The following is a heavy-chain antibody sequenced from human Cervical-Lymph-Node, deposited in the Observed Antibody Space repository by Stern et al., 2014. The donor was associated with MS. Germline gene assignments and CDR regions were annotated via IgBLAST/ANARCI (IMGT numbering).Heavy chain of an antibody. D-gene: IGHD1-26*01. CDR3: SKGTILGAADY. J-gene: IGHJ4*02. CDR2: ITWNGGTT. CDR1: GLTLGDYD. V-gene: IGHV3-9*01. Sequence: EVQLLESGGGLVQPGTSLRLSCTASGLTLGDYDMPWVRQVPGKGLEWISGITWNGGTTGYADSVRGRFTISRDNAKNSLYLQMNSLRTEDTALYHCSKGTILGAADYWGQGTLVTVSS.